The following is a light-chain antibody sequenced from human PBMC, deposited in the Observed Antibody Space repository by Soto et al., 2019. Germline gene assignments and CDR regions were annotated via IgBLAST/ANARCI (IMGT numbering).Light chain of an antibody. V-gene: IGKV1-5*03. CDR1: QSISSW. CDR3: QQYNSYPYT. Sequence: DIQMTQSPSTLSASVGDRVTITCRASQSISSWLAWYQQKPGKAPKLLIYKASSLESGVRSRFSGSGSWTEFTLTISSLQPDYFATYFCQQYNSYPYTFGQGTKLEIK. CDR2: KAS. J-gene: IGKJ2*01.